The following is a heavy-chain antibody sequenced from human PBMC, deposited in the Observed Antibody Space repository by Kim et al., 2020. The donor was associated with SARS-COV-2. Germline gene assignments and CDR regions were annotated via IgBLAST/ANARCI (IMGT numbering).Heavy chain of an antibody. Sequence: GGSLRLSCAASGFTFSSYGMHWVRQAPGKGLEWVAVISYDGSNKYYADSVKGRFTISRDNSKNTLYLQMNSLRAEDTAVYYCAKDGAIQLWFEAAYYFDYWGQGTLVTVSS. J-gene: IGHJ4*02. D-gene: IGHD5-18*01. CDR2: ISYDGSNK. V-gene: IGHV3-30*18. CDR1: GFTFSSYG. CDR3: AKDGAIQLWFEAAYYFDY.